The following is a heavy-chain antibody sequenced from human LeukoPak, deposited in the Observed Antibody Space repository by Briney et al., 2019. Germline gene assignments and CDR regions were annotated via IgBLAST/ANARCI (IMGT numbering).Heavy chain of an antibody. CDR1: GFTFSDYY. J-gene: IGHJ4*02. CDR2: ISSSGSTI. CDR3: ARGPDHYDYVWGRGPYFDY. D-gene: IGHD3-16*01. V-gene: IGHV3-11*01. Sequence: GGSLRLSCAASGFTFSDYYMSWIRQAPGKGLEWVSYISSSGSTIYYADSVKGRFTISRDNAKNSLYLQMNSLRAEDTAVYYCARGPDHYDYVWGRGPYFDYWGQGTLVTVSS.